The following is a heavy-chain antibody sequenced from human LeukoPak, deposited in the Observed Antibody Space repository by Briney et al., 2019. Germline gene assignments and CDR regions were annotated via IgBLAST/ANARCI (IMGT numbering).Heavy chain of an antibody. CDR3: ARHVGFITMVRGVINNNWFDP. V-gene: IGHV4-39*01. CDR1: GGSISSSSYY. CDR2: IYYSGSP. J-gene: IGHJ5*02. D-gene: IGHD3-10*01. Sequence: PSETLSLTCTVSGGSISSSSYYWGWIRQPPGKGLEWIGSIYYSGSPSYNPSLKSRVTISVDTSKKQFSLKLSSVTAADTAVYYCARHVGFITMVRGVINNNWFDPWGQGTLVTVSS.